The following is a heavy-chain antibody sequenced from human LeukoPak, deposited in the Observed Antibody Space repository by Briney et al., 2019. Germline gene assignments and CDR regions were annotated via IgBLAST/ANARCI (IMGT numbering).Heavy chain of an antibody. Sequence: ASVKVSCKASGCTFTSYGISWVRQAPGQGLEWMGWINAYNGNTNYAQKLQGRVTMTTDTSTSTAYMELRSLRSDDTAVYYCVRDVYSSSYYYQHWGQGTLVTVSS. D-gene: IGHD6-13*01. CDR2: INAYNGNT. V-gene: IGHV1-18*01. J-gene: IGHJ1*01. CDR1: GCTFTSYG. CDR3: VRDVYSSSYYYQH.